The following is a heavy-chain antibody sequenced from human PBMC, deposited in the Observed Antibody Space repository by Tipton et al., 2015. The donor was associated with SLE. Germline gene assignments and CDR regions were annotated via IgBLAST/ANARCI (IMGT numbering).Heavy chain of an antibody. Sequence: TLSLTCTVSGGSISSASSYWSWIRQPAGKGLEWIGRIYVSGVTNYSPSLKSRVSMSIDTSKNQFSLRLSSVTAADTAVYYCAKDSGDYDFGQDPWGRGTLVTVSS. CDR2: IYVSGVT. CDR1: GGSISSASSY. V-gene: IGHV4-61*02. J-gene: IGHJ5*02. CDR3: AKDSGDYDFGQDP. D-gene: IGHD3-3*01.